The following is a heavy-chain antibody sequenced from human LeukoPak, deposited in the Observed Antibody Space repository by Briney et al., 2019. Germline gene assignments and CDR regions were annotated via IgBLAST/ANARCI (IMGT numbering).Heavy chain of an antibody. D-gene: IGHD3-22*01. J-gene: IGHJ4*02. CDR2: ISGSGGST. Sequence: GSLRLPCAASGFTFSSYAMSWVRQAPGKGLEWVSAISGSGGSTYYADSVKGRFTISRDNSKNTLYLQMNSLRAEDTAVYYCANYYDSSGFDYWGQGTLVTVSS. CDR1: GFTFSSYA. CDR3: ANYYDSSGFDY. V-gene: IGHV3-23*01.